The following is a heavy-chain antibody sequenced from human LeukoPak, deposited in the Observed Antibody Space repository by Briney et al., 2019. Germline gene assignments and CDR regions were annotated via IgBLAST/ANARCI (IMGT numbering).Heavy chain of an antibody. D-gene: IGHD6-25*01. Sequence: GGSLRLSCAVSGFTFTNFAMMWVRQAPGKGLQWVSSITGDGATYYVDSVRGRFMLSRDTSKNTLYLQMNSLTAEDTALYYCAKGAAAGLVDWFDPWGQGTLVTVSS. CDR3: AKGAAAGLVDWFDP. CDR2: ITGDGAT. V-gene: IGHV3-23*01. CDR1: GFTFTNFA. J-gene: IGHJ5*02.